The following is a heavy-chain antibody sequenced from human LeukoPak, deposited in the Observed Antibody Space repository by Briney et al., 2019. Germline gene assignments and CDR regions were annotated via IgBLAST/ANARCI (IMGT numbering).Heavy chain of an antibody. CDR2: IRSGSTYI. CDR3: ARDGIFDY. CDR1: GFTYSTYS. J-gene: IGHJ4*02. Sequence: TGGSLRLSCAASGFTYSTYSMHWVRQAPGKGLEWVSSIRSGSTYINYADSVKGRFTISRDGAKNSLYLQMNSLRAEDTAVYYCARDGIFDYWGQGTLVTVSS. V-gene: IGHV3-21*01.